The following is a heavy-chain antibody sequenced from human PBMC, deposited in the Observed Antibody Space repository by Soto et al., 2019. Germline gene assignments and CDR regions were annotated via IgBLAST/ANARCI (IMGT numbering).Heavy chain of an antibody. CDR3: ATVHLRYGYPSWFDP. CDR2: FDPEDGET. V-gene: IGHV1-24*01. Sequence: SVKVSCKVSGYTLAELSMHWVREAPVKGLEWMGGFDPEDGETIYAQKFQGRVTMTEDTSTDTAYMELSSLRSEDTAVYYCATVHLRYGYPSWFDPWGQGTLVTVSS. CDR1: GYTLAELS. D-gene: IGHD5-18*01. J-gene: IGHJ5*02.